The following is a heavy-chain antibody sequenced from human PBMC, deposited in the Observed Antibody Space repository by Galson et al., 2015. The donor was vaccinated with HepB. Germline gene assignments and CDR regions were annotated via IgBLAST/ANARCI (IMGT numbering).Heavy chain of an antibody. CDR2: IKQDGSEK. Sequence: SLRLSCAASGFTFSSYWMSWVRQAPGKGLEWVANIKQDGSEKYYVDSVKGRFTISRDNAKNSLYLQMNSLRAEGTAVYYCAREVGWGFYYYYGMDVWGQGTTVTVSS. D-gene: IGHD2-21*01. CDR3: AREVGWGFYYYYGMDV. J-gene: IGHJ6*02. CDR1: GFTFSSYW. V-gene: IGHV3-7*03.